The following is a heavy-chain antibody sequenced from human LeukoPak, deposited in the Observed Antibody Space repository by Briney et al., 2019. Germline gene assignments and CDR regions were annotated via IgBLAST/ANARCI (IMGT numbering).Heavy chain of an antibody. J-gene: IGHJ4*02. Sequence: SETLSLTCTVSGGSISSYYWSWIRQPPGKGLEWIGYIYYSGSTNYNPSLKSRVTISVDTSKNQFSLKLSSVTAADTAVYYCARYHDSSEIFDYWGQGTLVTVSS. D-gene: IGHD3-22*01. CDR1: GGSISSYY. CDR3: ARYHDSSEIFDY. CDR2: IYYSGST. V-gene: IGHV4-59*01.